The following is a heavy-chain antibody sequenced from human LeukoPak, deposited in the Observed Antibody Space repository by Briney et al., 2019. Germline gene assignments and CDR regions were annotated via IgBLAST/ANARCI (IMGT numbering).Heavy chain of an antibody. CDR3: ASDNRGFDY. CDR1: GYSISSGYY. CDR2: IYHSGST. V-gene: IGHV4-38-2*01. D-gene: IGHD2/OR15-2a*01. J-gene: IGHJ4*02. Sequence: PPETLSLTCAVSGYSISSGYYWGWIRQPPGKGLEWIGSIYHSGSTYHNPSLKRRVTISVDTSKNQFSLKLSSVTAADTAVYYCASDNRGFDYWGQGTLVTVSS.